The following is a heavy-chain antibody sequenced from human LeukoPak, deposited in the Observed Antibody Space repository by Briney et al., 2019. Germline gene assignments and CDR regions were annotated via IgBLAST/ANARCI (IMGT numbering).Heavy chain of an antibody. CDR3: ARSILRWGYYFDY. D-gene: IGHD4-23*01. J-gene: IGHJ4*02. CDR2: IYHSGST. V-gene: IGHV4-38-2*01. CDR1: GYSISSGYY. Sequence: KPSETLSLTCAVSGYSISSGYYWGWIRQPPGKGLEWIGSIYHSGSTYYNPSLKSRVTISVDTSKNQFSLTLSSVTAADTAVYYCARSILRWGYYFDYWGQGTLVTVSS.